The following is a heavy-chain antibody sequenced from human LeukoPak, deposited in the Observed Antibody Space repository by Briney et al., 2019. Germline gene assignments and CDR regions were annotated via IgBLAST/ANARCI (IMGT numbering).Heavy chain of an antibody. V-gene: IGHV3-21*01. D-gene: IGHD4-17*01. CDR1: GFTFSSYS. CDR3: ARDSGDYALDY. J-gene: IGHJ4*02. CDR2: ISSSSSYI. Sequence: PGGSLRLSCAASGFTFSSYSMNWVRQAPGKGLEWVSSISSSSSYIYCADSVKGRFTISRDNAKNSLYLQMNSLRAEDTAVYYCARDSGDYALDYWGQGTLVTVSS.